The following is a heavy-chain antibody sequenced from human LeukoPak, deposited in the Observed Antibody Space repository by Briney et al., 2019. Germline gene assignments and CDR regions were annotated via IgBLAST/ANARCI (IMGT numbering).Heavy chain of an antibody. CDR2: ISSSSSYI. CDR3: ARELPGSGYSYGPFDY. V-gene: IGHV3-21*01. CDR1: GFTFSSYS. Sequence: PGGSLRLSCAASGFTFSSYSMNWVRQAPGKGLEWVSSISSSSSYIYYADSVKGRFTISRDNAKNSLYLQMNSLRAEDTAVYYCARELPGSGYSYGPFDYWGQGTLVTVSS. J-gene: IGHJ4*02. D-gene: IGHD5-18*01.